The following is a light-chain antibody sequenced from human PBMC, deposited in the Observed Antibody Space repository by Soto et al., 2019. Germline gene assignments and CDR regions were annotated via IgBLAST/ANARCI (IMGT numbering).Light chain of an antibody. CDR3: AAWADSLNGYNYV. Sequence: QSVLTQPPSASGTPGQRVTISCSGSSSNIGSNTVNWYQQLLGTAPKLLIYSNNQRPSGVPDRFSGSKSGTSASLAISGLQSEDEVDYYCAAWADSLNGYNYVFGTGTKVPVL. CDR1: SSNIGSNT. J-gene: IGLJ1*01. V-gene: IGLV1-44*01. CDR2: SNN.